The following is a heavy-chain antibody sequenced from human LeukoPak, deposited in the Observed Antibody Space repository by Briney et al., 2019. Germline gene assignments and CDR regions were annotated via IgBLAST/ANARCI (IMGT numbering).Heavy chain of an antibody. CDR1: GFTISTNY. CDR2: LYRGRST. CDR3: ALMVYAIVGDGY. D-gene: IGHD2-8*01. Sequence: GGSLPLSCSASGFTISTNYMSWVRQAPGQGLAWVSVLYRGRSTYYAHPVPGGFTISRDKSKNTLYLQMKSLADEDMAVYYCALMVYAIVGDGYWGQGTLVTVSS. V-gene: IGHV3-66*02. J-gene: IGHJ4*02.